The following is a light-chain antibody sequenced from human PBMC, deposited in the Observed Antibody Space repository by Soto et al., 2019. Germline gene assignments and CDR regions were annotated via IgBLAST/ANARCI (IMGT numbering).Light chain of an antibody. CDR1: QSVSSN. V-gene: IGKV3D-15*01. Sequence: EIVITQSQATLSVSPGDRATLAGRASQSVSSNLAWYQQKPGQAPRLLIYGASTRATGIPARFSGSGSGTDFTLTISSLQSEDFAVYYCQQYNNRPLTFGGGTKVEIK. CDR2: GAS. J-gene: IGKJ4*01. CDR3: QQYNNRPLT.